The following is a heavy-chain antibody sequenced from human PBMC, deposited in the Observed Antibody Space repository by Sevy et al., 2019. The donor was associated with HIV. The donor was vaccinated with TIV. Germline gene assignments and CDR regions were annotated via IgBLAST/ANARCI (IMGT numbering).Heavy chain of an antibody. J-gene: IGHJ5*02. D-gene: IGHD2-2*01. Sequence: WETLSLTCGVHDGSFSGYYWNWIHQLPGKELEWIGEIDESGITYYNPSLKSRVTISVDTSKKQFSLKLNSVTAADTAVYFCARSPPVVVVPGAPSWFDPWGQGTLVTVSS. CDR3: ARSPPVVVVPGAPSWFDP. CDR1: DGSFSGYY. CDR2: IDESGIT. V-gene: IGHV4-34*01.